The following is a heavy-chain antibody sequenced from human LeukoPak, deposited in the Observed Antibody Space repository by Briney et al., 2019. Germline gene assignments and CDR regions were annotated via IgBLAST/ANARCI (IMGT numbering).Heavy chain of an antibody. CDR2: ISYDGSNK. V-gene: IGHV3-30-3*01. Sequence: GGSLRLSCAASGFTFSSYAMHWVRQAPGKGLEWVAVISYDGSNKYYADSVKGRFTISRGNSKNTLYLQMNSLRAEDTAVYYCARDLMVTYTFDYWGQGTLVTVSS. CDR1: GFTFSSYA. CDR3: ARDLMVTYTFDY. J-gene: IGHJ4*02. D-gene: IGHD4-23*01.